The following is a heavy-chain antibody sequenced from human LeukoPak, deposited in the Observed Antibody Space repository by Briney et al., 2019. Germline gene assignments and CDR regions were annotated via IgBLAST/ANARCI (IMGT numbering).Heavy chain of an antibody. D-gene: IGHD6-13*01. CDR2: ISGSGGST. CDR1: GFTFSSYA. CDR3: AKDRDSSSWGNFDY. Sequence: PGGSLRLSYAASGFTFSSYAMSWVRQAPGKGLEWVSAISGSGGSTYYADSVKGRFTISRDNSKNTLYLQMNSLRAEDTAVYYCAKDRDSSSWGNFDYWGQGTLVTVSS. V-gene: IGHV3-23*01. J-gene: IGHJ4*02.